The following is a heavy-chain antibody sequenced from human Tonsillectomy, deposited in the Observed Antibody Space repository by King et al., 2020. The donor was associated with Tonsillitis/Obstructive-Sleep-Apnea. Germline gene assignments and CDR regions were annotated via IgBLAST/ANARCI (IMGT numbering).Heavy chain of an antibody. D-gene: IGHD3-22*01. CDR2: IRSKAYGVTT. Sequence: QLVQSGGGLVQPGRSLRLYCTASGFTFGDYAMSWVRQAPGKGLEWVGFIRSKAYGVTTEYAASVKGRFNISRDDSKNIAYLQMNSLKTEDTAVYYCTREERIYYDSSGYYDDYCYGIYVWGQGTTVTVSS. CDR1: GFTFGDYA. CDR3: TREERIYYDSSGYYDDYCYGIYV. V-gene: IGHV3-49*04. J-gene: IGHJ6*02.